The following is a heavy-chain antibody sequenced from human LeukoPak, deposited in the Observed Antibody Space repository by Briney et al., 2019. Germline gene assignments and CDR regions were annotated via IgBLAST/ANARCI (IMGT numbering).Heavy chain of an antibody. V-gene: IGHV3-74*01. CDR3: ARDLSSSGWAFDY. CDR2: ISSDGSSA. CDR1: GFTFSSYW. J-gene: IGHJ4*02. D-gene: IGHD6-19*01. Sequence: GGSLRLSCAASGFTFSSYWMHWVRQAPGKGLVWVSRISSDGSSANYADSVKGRFTISRDNAKNTLYLQMNSLRAEDTAVYYCARDLSSSGWAFDYWGQGTLVTVSS.